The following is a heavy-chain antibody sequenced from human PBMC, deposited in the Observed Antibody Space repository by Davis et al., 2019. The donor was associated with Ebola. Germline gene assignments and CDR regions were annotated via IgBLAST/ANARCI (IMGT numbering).Heavy chain of an antibody. Sequence: PGGSLRLSCAASGFTFDDYAMHWVRQAPGKGLEWVSGISWNSGSIGYADSVKGRFTISRDNAKNSLYLQMNSLRAEDTAVYYCAREDLYGMDVWGKGTTVTVSS. CDR1: GFTFDDYA. CDR3: AREDLYGMDV. J-gene: IGHJ6*04. CDR2: ISWNSGSI. V-gene: IGHV3-9*01.